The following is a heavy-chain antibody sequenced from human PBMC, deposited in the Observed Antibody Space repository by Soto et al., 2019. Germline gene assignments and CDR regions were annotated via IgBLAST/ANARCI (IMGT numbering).Heavy chain of an antibody. V-gene: IGHV1-18*01. Sequence: GASVKVSCKASGYTFISYVISGVRQAPGQGLEWMAWINPYNGNTKYAEKFLGRVTVTTDTSTATAYMEVRSLTSDDTAVFYCARVGVGLAAPRVWPYWGQGTPVTVSS. CDR2: INPYNGNT. CDR3: ARVGVGLAAPRVWPY. D-gene: IGHD6-13*01. J-gene: IGHJ4*02. CDR1: GYTFISYV.